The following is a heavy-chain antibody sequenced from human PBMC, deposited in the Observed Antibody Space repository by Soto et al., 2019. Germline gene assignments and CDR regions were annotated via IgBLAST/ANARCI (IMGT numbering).Heavy chain of an antibody. D-gene: IGHD2-15*01. J-gene: IGHJ4*02. CDR3: AREGGYYAFDY. Sequence: QVQLVESGGGVVQPGRSLRLSCEASGFTFSSYAMHWVRQAPGKGLEWVAVISSDGSKEYYADSVKGRFTFSRDNSKNTLYLQMSSLRAEDTAVYYCAREGGYYAFDYWGQGTLVTVSS. CDR1: GFTFSSYA. V-gene: IGHV3-30-3*01. CDR2: ISSDGSKE.